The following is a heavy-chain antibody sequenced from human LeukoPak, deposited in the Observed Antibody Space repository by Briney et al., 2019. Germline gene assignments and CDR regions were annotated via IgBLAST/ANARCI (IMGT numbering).Heavy chain of an antibody. CDR2: IYTSGST. Sequence: PSQTLSLTCTVSGGSISSGDFYWSWIRQPAGKGLEWIGRIYTSGSTNYNPSLQSRVTISVDTSKNQFSLKLTSVTAADTAVYYCATVTYYDYSAYYYDYWGQGTLVTVSS. CDR3: ATVTYYDYSAYYYDY. J-gene: IGHJ4*02. V-gene: IGHV4-61*02. CDR1: GGSISSGDFY. D-gene: IGHD3-22*01.